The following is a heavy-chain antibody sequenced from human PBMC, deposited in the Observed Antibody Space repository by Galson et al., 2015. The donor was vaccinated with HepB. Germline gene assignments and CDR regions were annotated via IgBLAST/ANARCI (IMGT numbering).Heavy chain of an antibody. V-gene: IGHV1-8*01. CDR1: GFSLSTYD. D-gene: IGHD1/OR15-1a*01. CDR2: MDPNSGNT. CDR3: ARDGTGTKNYHMDV. J-gene: IGHJ6*03. Sequence: SVKVSCKASGFSLSTYDINWVRQATGQGLEWLGWMDPNSGNTGYAQKFQGRITMTRNTSISTAYMELRSLISDDTAVYYCARDGTGTKNYHMDVWGKGTAVTVSS.